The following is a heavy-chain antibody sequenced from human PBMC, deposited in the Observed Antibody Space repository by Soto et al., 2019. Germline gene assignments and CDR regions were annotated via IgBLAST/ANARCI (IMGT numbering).Heavy chain of an antibody. Sequence: GASVKVSCKVSGYTLTELSMHWVRQAPGKGLVWMGGFDPEDGETIYAQKFQGRVTMTEDTSTDTAYMELSSLRSEDTAVYYCATRSGYCSSTSCYIRHFQHWGQGTLVTVSS. J-gene: IGHJ1*01. V-gene: IGHV1-24*01. D-gene: IGHD2-2*02. CDR3: ATRSGYCSSTSCYIRHFQH. CDR1: GYTLTELS. CDR2: FDPEDGET.